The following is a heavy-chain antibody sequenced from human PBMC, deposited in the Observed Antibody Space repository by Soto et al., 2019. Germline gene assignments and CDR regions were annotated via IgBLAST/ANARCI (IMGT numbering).Heavy chain of an antibody. V-gene: IGHV1-46*01. CDR1: GYTFTSYD. CDR3: ARTPSAHYDFWSGYYSHFDY. D-gene: IGHD3-3*01. CDR2: INTGGGST. Sequence: GASVKVSCKTSGYTFTSYDMNWVRQAPGQGLEWMGIINTGGGSTSYAQQFQGRVTMTRDTSTSTVYMELSSLRSEDTAVYYCARTPSAHYDFWSGYYSHFDYWGQGTLVTVSS. J-gene: IGHJ4*02.